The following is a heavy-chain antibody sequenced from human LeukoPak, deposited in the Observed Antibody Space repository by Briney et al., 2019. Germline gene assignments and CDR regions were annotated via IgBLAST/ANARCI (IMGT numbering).Heavy chain of an antibody. D-gene: IGHD3-10*01. CDR2: IEQEGREK. V-gene: IGHV3-7*01. CDR3: ARDKEKGGSGSKFDY. J-gene: IGHJ4*02. CDR1: GLTFSRYW. Sequence: GGSLRLSCAASGLTFSRYWMSWVRQAPGRWRGWVANIEQEGREKNYLDSVKGRFTISRENAKNSLYLQMNSLRAEDTAVYYCARDKEKGGSGSKFDYWGKGTLVTVSS.